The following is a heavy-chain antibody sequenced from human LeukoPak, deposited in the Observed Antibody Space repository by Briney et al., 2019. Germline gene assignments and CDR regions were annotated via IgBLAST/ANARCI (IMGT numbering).Heavy chain of an antibody. J-gene: IGHJ4*02. Sequence: PSETLSLTCTVSGGSISSYYWSWIRQPPGKGLEWIGYIYYSGSTNYNPSLKSRVTISVDTSKNQFSLKLSSVTAADTAVYYCARHIGSIYGGNGFDYWGQGTLVTVSS. CDR3: ARHIGSIYGGNGFDY. CDR2: IYYSGST. D-gene: IGHD4-23*01. V-gene: IGHV4-59*08. CDR1: GGSISSYY.